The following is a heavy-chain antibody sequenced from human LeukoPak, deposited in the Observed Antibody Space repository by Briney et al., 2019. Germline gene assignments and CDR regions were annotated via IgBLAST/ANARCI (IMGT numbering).Heavy chain of an antibody. V-gene: IGHV4-4*07. CDR1: GGSISSYY. D-gene: IGHD1-26*01. Sequence: SETLSLTCTVSGGSISSYYWSWIRQPAEKGLEWIGRIYTSGSTNYNPSLKSRVTMSVDTSKNQFSLKLSSVTAADTAVYYCARDRSGSYYYYYYMDVWGKGTTVTVSS. J-gene: IGHJ6*03. CDR2: IYTSGST. CDR3: ARDRSGSYYYYYYMDV.